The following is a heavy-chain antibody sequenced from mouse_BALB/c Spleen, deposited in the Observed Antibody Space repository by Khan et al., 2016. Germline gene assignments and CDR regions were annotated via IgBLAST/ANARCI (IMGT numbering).Heavy chain of an antibody. CDR2: INYSGST. CDR3: ARVYYDGTYYAMDY. D-gene: IGHD1-1*01. Sequence: EVQLQESGPGLVKPSQSLSLTCTVTGYSITSDYAWNWIRQFPGNKLEWMGYINYSGSTSYNPSLKSRISITRDTSKNQFFLQLSSVTPDDTATYFCARVYYDGTYYAMDYWGQGTSVTVSS. V-gene: IGHV3-2*02. J-gene: IGHJ4*01. CDR1: GYSITSDYA.